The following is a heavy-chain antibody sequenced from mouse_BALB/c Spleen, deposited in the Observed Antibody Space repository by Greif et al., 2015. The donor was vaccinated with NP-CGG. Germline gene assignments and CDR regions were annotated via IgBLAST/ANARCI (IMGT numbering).Heavy chain of an antibody. CDR3: ARDEDYGNYVGGYYAMDY. CDR1: GYTFTDYA. Sequence: VQLQESGPELVRPGVSVKISCKGSGYTFTDYAMHWVKQSHAKSLEWIGVISTYSGNTNYNQKFKGKATMTVDKSSSTAYMELARLTSEDSAIYYCARDEDYGNYVGGYYAMDYWGQGTSVTVSS. CDR2: ISTYSGNT. J-gene: IGHJ4*01. D-gene: IGHD2-1*01. V-gene: IGHV1-67*01.